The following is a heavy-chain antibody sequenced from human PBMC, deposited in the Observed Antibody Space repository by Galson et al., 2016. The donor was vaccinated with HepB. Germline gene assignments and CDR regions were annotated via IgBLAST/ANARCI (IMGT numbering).Heavy chain of an antibody. CDR3: AKELRPNDF. CDR2: ITISGDTT. CDR1: GLSLSTCA. Sequence: SLRLSCAASGLSLSTCAMSWVRQPPGKGLEWVSSITISGDTTFYADSAKGRFSISRDHSKNTLFLQLNHLRADDTAVYYCAKELRPNDFWGQGTLVTVSS. D-gene: IGHD2-21*02. J-gene: IGHJ4*02. V-gene: IGHV3-23*01.